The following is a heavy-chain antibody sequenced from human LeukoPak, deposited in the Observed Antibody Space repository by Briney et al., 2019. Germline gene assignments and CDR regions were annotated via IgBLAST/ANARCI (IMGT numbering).Heavy chain of an antibody. D-gene: IGHD3-3*01. CDR2: IYASGGT. V-gene: IGHV4-4*07. Sequence: SETLSLTCTVSGGSISSYYWSWLRQPAGKGLEWVVRIYASGGTNYNPSLKGHVTMSVDTSKNQFSLKLSSVTAADTAVYYCARVTTIFGVPPYYYYYMDVWGKGTTVTVSS. J-gene: IGHJ6*03. CDR3: ARVTTIFGVPPYYYYYMDV. CDR1: GGSISSYY.